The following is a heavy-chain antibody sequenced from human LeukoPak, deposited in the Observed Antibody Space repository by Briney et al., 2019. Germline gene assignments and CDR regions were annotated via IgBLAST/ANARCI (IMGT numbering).Heavy chain of an antibody. CDR2: ITRDGGST. CDR1: GFTFGSYA. CDR3: AKDALPYCSGGSCYSPFDY. V-gene: IGHV3-23*01. Sequence: PGGSLRLSCAASGFTFGSYAMSWVRQAPGKGLEWVSSITRDGGSTYFADSVKGRFTISRDNSKNTLYLQMNSLRAEDTAVYYCAKDALPYCSGGSCYSPFDYWGQGTLVTVSS. J-gene: IGHJ4*02. D-gene: IGHD2-15*01.